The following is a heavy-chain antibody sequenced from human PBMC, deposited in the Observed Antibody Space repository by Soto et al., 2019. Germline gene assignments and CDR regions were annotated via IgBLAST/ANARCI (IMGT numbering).Heavy chain of an antibody. J-gene: IGHJ3*02. CDR3: ARVQASKNRAFDI. Sequence: ASVKVSCKASGYTFTSYDINWVRQATGQGLEWMGWMNPNIGNTGYAQKFQGRVTMTRNTSISTAYMELSSLRSEDTAVYYCARVQASKNRAFDIWGQGTMVTVSS. V-gene: IGHV1-8*01. CDR2: MNPNIGNT. CDR1: GYTFTSYD.